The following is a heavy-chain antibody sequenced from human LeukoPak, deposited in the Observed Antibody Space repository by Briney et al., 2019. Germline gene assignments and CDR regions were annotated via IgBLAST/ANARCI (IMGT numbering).Heavy chain of an antibody. D-gene: IGHD2-21*02. CDR3: AKNFDRYCGGDCCPDY. CDR2: ISGSGGST. V-gene: IGHV3-23*01. J-gene: IGHJ4*02. Sequence: GGSLRLSCAASGFTFSNYAMSWVRQAPGKGLEWVSGISGSGGSTYDTDSVKGRFTISRDNSKNTLYLHMNSLRAEDTAVYYCAKNFDRYCGGDCCPDYWGQGTLVTVSS. CDR1: GFTFSNYA.